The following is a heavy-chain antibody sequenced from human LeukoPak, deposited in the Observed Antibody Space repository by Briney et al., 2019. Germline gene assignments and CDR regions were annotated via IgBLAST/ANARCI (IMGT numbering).Heavy chain of an antibody. V-gene: IGHV4-61*01. Sequence: SETLSLTCTVSGGSVSSGSYYWSWIRQPPGKGLEWIGYISYSGSTNYNPSLKSRVTISVDTSKNQFSLKLSSVTAADAAIYYCQSRFLEWLLDYWGQGTLVTVSS. CDR3: QSRFLEWLLDY. CDR2: ISYSGST. CDR1: GGSVSSGSYY. J-gene: IGHJ4*02. D-gene: IGHD3-3*01.